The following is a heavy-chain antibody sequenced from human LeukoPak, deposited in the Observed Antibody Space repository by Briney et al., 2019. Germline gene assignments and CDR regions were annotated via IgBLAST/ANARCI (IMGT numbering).Heavy chain of an antibody. CDR2: IKQDGSEK. J-gene: IGHJ4*02. D-gene: IGHD3-22*01. Sequence: GGSLRLSCAASGITISNYGVHWVRQAPGKGLEWVANIKQDGSEKYYVDSVKGRFTISRDNAKNSLYLQMSSLRAEDTALYYCARIYYYDSSGYLSPYFFDYWGQGTLVTVSS. CDR1: GITISNYG. CDR3: ARIYYYDSSGYLSPYFFDY. V-gene: IGHV3-7*03.